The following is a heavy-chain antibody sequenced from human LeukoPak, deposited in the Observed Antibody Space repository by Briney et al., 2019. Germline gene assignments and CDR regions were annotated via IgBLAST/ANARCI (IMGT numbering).Heavy chain of an antibody. V-gene: IGHV4-39*01. CDR1: GGSISSSSYY. CDR2: IYYSGST. D-gene: IGHD3-22*01. CDR3: ARHVYYDSSGLNWFDP. J-gene: IGHJ5*02. Sequence: PSETLSLTCTVSGGSISSSSYYWGWIRQPPGKGLEWIGSIYYSGSTYYNPSLKSRVTISVDTSKNQFSLKLSSVTAADTAVYYCARHVYYDSSGLNWFDPWGQGTLVTVSS.